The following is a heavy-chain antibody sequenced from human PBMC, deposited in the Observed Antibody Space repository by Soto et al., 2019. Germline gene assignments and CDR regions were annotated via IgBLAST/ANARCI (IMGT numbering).Heavy chain of an antibody. CDR2: ISWNSGSI. J-gene: IGHJ6*03. V-gene: IGHV3-9*01. CDR3: AKDIRSRRGLLLDYYYYYYMDV. CDR1: GFTFDDYA. D-gene: IGHD3-3*01. Sequence: GGSLRLSCAASGFTFDDYAMHWVRQAPGKGLEWVSGISWNSGSIGYADSVKGRFTISRDNAKNSLYLQMNSLRAEDTALYYCAKDIRSRRGLLLDYYYYYYMDVWGKGTTVTVSS.